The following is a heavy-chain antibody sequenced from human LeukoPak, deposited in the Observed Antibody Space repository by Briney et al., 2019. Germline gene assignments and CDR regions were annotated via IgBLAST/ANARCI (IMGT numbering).Heavy chain of an antibody. J-gene: IGHJ4*02. CDR3: TRGSRAEDY. V-gene: IGHV3-49*04. CDR2: IRSKAYGGTT. Sequence: GRSLRLSCTASGFTFGDYAMSWVRQAPGKGLEWVGFIRSKAYGGTTEYAASVKGRFTISRDDSKSIAYLQMNSLKTEDTAVYYCTRGSRAEDYWGQGTLVTVPS. CDR1: GFTFGDYA.